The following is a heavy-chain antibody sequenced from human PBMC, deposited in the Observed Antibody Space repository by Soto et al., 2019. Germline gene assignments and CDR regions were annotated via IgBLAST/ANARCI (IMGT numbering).Heavy chain of an antibody. CDR1: GFTFSSYW. CDR3: ARDLEYYDFWSGYYYYYYGMDV. J-gene: IGHJ6*02. V-gene: IGHV3-7*03. CDR2: IKQDGSEK. D-gene: IGHD3-3*01. Sequence: EVQLVESGGGLVQPGGSLRLSCAASGFTFSSYWMSWVRQAPGKVLEWVANIKQDGSEKYYVDSVKGRFTISRDNAKNSLYLQMNSLRAEDTAVYYCARDLEYYDFWSGYYYYYYGMDVWGQGTTVTVSS.